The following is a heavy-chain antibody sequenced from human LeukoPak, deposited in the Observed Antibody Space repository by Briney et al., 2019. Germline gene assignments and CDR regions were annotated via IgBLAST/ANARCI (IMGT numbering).Heavy chain of an antibody. D-gene: IGHD4-17*01. J-gene: IGHJ4*02. CDR1: GYTFTGYY. Sequence: GASVKVSCKASGYTFTGYYIHWVRQAPGQGLEWMGWINPNSGGTKNAQKFQGRVTMTRDTSISTAYMELSRLRSDDTAVYYCARDDTVTTFGYWGQGTLVTVSS. V-gene: IGHV1-2*02. CDR3: ARDDTVTTFGY. CDR2: INPNSGGT.